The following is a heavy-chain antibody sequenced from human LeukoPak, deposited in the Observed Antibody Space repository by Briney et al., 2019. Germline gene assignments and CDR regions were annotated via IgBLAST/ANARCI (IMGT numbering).Heavy chain of an antibody. V-gene: IGHV4-39*07. J-gene: IGHJ4*02. D-gene: IGHD3-22*01. CDR2: IYYSGST. CDR3: ASRYDSSGYYWFDY. Sequence: SETLSLTCIVSVGSISSSSYFWGWIRQPPGRGLEGMGRIYYSGSTYYNPSLKSRVTISVDTPKNQFSLKLSSVTAADTAVYYCASRYDSSGYYWFDYWGQGTLVTVSS. CDR1: VGSISSSSYF.